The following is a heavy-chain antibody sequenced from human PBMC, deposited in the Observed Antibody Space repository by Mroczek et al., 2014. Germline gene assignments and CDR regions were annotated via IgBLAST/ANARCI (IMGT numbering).Heavy chain of an antibody. J-gene: IGHJ4*02. CDR2: ISYDGSNK. V-gene: IGHV3-30*18. D-gene: IGHD3-9*01. CDR3: AKDFNILTGYLDYFDY. CDR1: GFTFSSYG. Sequence: ESGGGVVQPGRSLRLSCAASGFTFSSYGMHWVRQAPGKGLEWVAVISYDGSNKYYADSVKGRFTISRDNSKNTLYLQMNSLRAEDTAVYYCAKDFNILTGYLDYFDYWGQGTLVTVSS.